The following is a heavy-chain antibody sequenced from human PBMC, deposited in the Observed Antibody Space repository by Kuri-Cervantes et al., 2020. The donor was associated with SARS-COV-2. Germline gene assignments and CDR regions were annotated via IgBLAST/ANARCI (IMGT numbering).Heavy chain of an antibody. J-gene: IGHJ4*02. Sequence: SVKVSCKASGGTFSSYAISWVRQAPGQGLEWMGGIIPIFGTANYAQKFQGRVTITTDESTSTAYMELSSLRSEDTAVYYCARDLFWGDRSVYSNYRAGSFDYWGQGTLVTVSS. D-gene: IGHD4-11*01. CDR3: ARDLFWGDRSVYSNYRAGSFDY. V-gene: IGHV1-69*05. CDR1: GGTFSSYA. CDR2: IIPIFGTA.